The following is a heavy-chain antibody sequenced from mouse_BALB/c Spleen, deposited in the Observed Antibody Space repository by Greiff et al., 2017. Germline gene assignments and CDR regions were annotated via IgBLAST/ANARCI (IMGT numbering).Heavy chain of an antibody. J-gene: IGHJ2*01. D-gene: IGHD2-14*01. V-gene: IGHV5-9-3*01. CDR2: ISSGGSYT. CDR3: ARMDYRYDEYYFDY. Sequence: EVKVVESGGGLVKPGGSLKLSCAASGFTFSSYAMSWVRQTPEKRLEWVATISSGGSYTYYPDSVKGRFTISRDNAKNTLYLQMSSLRSEDTAMYYCARMDYRYDEYYFDYWGQGTTLTVSS. CDR1: GFTFSSYA.